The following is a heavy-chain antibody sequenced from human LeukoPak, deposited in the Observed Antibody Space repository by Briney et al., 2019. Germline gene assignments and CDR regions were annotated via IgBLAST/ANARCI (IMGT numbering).Heavy chain of an antibody. J-gene: IGHJ3*02. V-gene: IGHV3-11*01. CDR2: IDSGGSSI. Sequence: GGSLRLACAASGFTFRDYYMTWIRQAPGKGLEWVSYIDSGGSSIYCADSVEGRFTISRDNAKNSLYLQMNSLRDDDTAVYYCARASMVGGLIGAFDIWGQGTMVTVSS. D-gene: IGHD3-10*01. CDR1: GFTFRDYY. CDR3: ARASMVGGLIGAFDI.